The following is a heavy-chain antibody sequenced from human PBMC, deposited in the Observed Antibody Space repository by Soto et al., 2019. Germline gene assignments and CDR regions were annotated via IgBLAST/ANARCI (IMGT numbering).Heavy chain of an antibody. V-gene: IGHV3-48*03. CDR1: GFTFSIHE. J-gene: IGHJ4*02. CDR2: ISGIGVAT. D-gene: IGHD6-19*01. Sequence: GSLRLSCAASGFTFSIHEMNWVRQAPGKGLEWVSYISGIGVATYYADSVKGRFTISRDNAKNSLYLQMNSLRAEDTAVYYCAREGRVGGIDYWGQGTPVTVSS. CDR3: AREGRVGGIDY.